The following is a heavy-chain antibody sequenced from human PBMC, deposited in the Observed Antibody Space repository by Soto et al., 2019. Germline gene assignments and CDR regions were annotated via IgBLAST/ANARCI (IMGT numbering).Heavy chain of an antibody. V-gene: IGHV3-23*01. J-gene: IGHJ4*02. CDR1: GFTFSTFD. CDR3: VKGAWLDD. CDR2: IRGSSGST. Sequence: EVQLLESGGGLIQPGGSLILSCAASGFTFSTFDMTWVRQPPGKGLEWVSLIRGSSGSTYYADSVKGRFTISKDNSKNTLYLQMNSLRAEDTAVYFCVKGAWLDDWGQGNMVTVSS.